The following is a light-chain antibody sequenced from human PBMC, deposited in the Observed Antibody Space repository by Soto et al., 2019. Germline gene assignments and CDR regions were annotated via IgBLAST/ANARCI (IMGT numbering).Light chain of an antibody. CDR1: SSNIGAGYD. CDR2: DVS. J-gene: IGLJ2*01. CDR3: SSYTSSSTYVV. Sequence: QSVLTQPPSVSGAPGQRVTISCTGTSSNIGAGYDVHWYQQLPGTAPKLMIYDVSNRPSGVSNRFSGSKSGNTASLTISGLQAEDEADYYCSSYTSSSTYVVFGGGTKLTVL. V-gene: IGLV1-40*01.